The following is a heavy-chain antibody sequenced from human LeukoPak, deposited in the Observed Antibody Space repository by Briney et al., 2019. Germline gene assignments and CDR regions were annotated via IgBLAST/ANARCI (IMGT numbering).Heavy chain of an antibody. V-gene: IGHV3-48*01. J-gene: IGHJ4*02. CDR3: ARDRPGSSAGPVFDY. D-gene: IGHD6-6*01. CDR1: GFTFSNYP. CDR2: ISSSSTTI. Sequence: PGGSLRLSCAASGFTFSNYPMNWVRQAPGKGLEWVSYISSSSTTIYYADSVKGRFTISRDNAENSLHLQMNSLRAEDTAVYYCARDRPGSSAGPVFDYWGQGTLVTVSS.